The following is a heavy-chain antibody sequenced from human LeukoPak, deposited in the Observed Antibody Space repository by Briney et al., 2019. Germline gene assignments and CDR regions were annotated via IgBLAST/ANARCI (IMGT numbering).Heavy chain of an antibody. CDR1: GFTFSNYG. V-gene: IGHV3-20*04. CDR3: ARVHCSSTSCYEGWFDP. J-gene: IGHJ5*02. D-gene: IGHD2-2*01. CDR2: IGWNSGSI. Sequence: GGSLRLSCAASGFTFSNYGLSWVRQAPGKGLEWVSTIGWNSGSIGYADSVKGRFTISRDNAKNSLYLQMNSLRAEDTALYYCARVHCSSTSCYEGWFDPWGQGTLVTVSS.